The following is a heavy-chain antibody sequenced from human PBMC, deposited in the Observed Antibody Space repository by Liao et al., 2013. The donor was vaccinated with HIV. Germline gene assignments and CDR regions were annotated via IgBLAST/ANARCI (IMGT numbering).Heavy chain of an antibody. V-gene: IGHV4-59*12. CDR2: IYYTGST. D-gene: IGHD3-22*01. CDR3: ARVRYYYDNSAGGFGI. CDR1: GGAINNYY. Sequence: QVQLQESGPRLLKPSETLSLTCTVSGGAINNYYWSWVRQSPGKGLEWIGYIYYTGSTNYNPSFKNRLSMSVYTSKNQFSLQLTSVTAADTAMYYCARVRYYYDNSAGGFGIWGQGTMVTVSS. J-gene: IGHJ3*02.